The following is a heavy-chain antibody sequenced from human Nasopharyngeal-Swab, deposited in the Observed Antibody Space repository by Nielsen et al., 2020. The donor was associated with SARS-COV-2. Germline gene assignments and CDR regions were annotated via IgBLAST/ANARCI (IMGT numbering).Heavy chain of an antibody. CDR3: ARGGYSGYEYYFDY. Sequence: GESLKISCAASGFTFSSYWMSWVRQAPGKGLEWVANIKQDGSEKYNVDSVKGRFTISRDNAKNPLYLQMNSLRAEDTAVYYCARGGYSGYEYYFDYWGQGTLVTVSS. J-gene: IGHJ4*02. V-gene: IGHV3-7*01. CDR2: IKQDGSEK. D-gene: IGHD5-12*01. CDR1: GFTFSSYW.